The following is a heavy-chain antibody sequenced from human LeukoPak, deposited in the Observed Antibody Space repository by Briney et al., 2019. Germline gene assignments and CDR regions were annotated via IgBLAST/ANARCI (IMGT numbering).Heavy chain of an antibody. Sequence: SETLSLTCAVYGGSFSGYYWSWIRQPPGKGLEWIGEINHSGSTNYNPSLKSRVTISVDTFKNQFSLKLSSVTAADTAVYYCAREIVGVNFDYWGQGTLVTVSS. CDR3: AREIVGVNFDY. J-gene: IGHJ4*02. V-gene: IGHV4-34*01. CDR2: INHSGST. D-gene: IGHD1-26*01. CDR1: GGSFSGYY.